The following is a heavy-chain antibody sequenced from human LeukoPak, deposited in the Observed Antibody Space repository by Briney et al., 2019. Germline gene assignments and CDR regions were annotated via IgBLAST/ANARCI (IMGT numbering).Heavy chain of an antibody. D-gene: IGHD3-16*01. CDR2: ISSSGSTI. J-gene: IGHJ6*03. CDR3: AIGGEPPGNYYMDV. V-gene: IGHV3-11*04. CDR1: GFTFSDYY. Sequence: PGGSLRLSCAASGFTFSDYYMSWLRQAPGKGLEWVSYISSSGSTIYYADSVKGRFTISRDNAKNSLYLQMNSLRAEDTAVYYCAIGGEPPGNYYMDVWGKGTTVTVSS.